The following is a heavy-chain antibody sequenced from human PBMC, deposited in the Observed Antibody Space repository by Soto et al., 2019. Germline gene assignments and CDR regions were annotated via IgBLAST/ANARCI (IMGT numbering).Heavy chain of an antibody. CDR1: GISITSSY. Sequence: SETLSLTCTVSGISITSSYWNWFRQSPGKGLEWIGQISDRGDINYNPPLESRVAISTDTSKNQVSLTLTAVNAADTAVYFCARGRHWLGPWGQGTLVTVSS. CDR2: ISDRGDI. J-gene: IGHJ5*02. CDR3: ARGRHWLGP. V-gene: IGHV4-59*08.